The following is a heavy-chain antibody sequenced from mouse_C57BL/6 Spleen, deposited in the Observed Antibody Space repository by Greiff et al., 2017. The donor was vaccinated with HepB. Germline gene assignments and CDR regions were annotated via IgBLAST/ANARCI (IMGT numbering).Heavy chain of an antibody. Sequence: VQGVESGPELVKPGASVKISCKASGYAFSSSWMNWVKQRPGKGLEWIGRIYPGDGDTNYNGKFKGKATLTADKSSSTAYMQLSSLTSEDSAVYFCARKDWDGFDYWGQGTTLTVSS. D-gene: IGHD4-1*01. CDR3: ARKDWDGFDY. J-gene: IGHJ2*01. CDR2: IYPGDGDT. V-gene: IGHV1-82*01. CDR1: GYAFSSSW.